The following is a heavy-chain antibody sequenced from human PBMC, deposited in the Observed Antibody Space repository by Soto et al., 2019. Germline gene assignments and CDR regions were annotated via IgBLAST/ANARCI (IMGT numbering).Heavy chain of an antibody. CDR3: AKKVNSGPGSQYLEY. D-gene: IGHD3-10*01. Sequence: GGSLTLACPSSGFTFSSYAMSGDRQDPGNWLEWVSSISCSVGNTSHADSGKGRFTLSRDNSKNTLYVQMNSLRAADKAGYYCAKKVNSGPGSQYLEYSGQGTMVTVSS. J-gene: IGHJ4*02. CDR2: ISCSVGNT. CDR1: GFTFSSYA. V-gene: IGHV3-23*01.